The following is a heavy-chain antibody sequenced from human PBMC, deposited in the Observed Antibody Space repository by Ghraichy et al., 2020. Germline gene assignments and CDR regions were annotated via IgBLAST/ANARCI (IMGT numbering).Heavy chain of an antibody. V-gene: IGHV3-30*18. CDR3: AKSRAAADSFGTTGTSYHGMDV. D-gene: IGHD1-1*01. J-gene: IGHJ6*02. CDR2: MSNDGNNI. CDR1: GFTFSSYG. Sequence: GGSLRLSCAASGFTFSSYGMHWVRQAPGKGLEWVADMSNDGNNIYYGDSVKGRFTISRDNSKKTVYLQTNSLRPEDTAVYYCAKSRAAADSFGTTGTSYHGMDVWGQGTTVIVSS.